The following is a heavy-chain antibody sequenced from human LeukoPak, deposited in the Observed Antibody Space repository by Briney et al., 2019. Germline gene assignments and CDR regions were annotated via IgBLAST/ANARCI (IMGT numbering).Heavy chain of an antibody. V-gene: IGHV3-7*01. CDR1: GFTFSIYW. CDR2: IKQGGSEK. Sequence: GGSLRLSCAASGFTFSIYWMSWVRQAPGKGLEWVANIKQGGSEKYYVDSVKGRFTISRDNAKNSLYLQMNSLRAEDTAVYYCAREVSYYYYYMDVWGKGTTVTVSS. CDR3: AREVSYYYYYMDV. D-gene: IGHD6-6*01. J-gene: IGHJ6*03.